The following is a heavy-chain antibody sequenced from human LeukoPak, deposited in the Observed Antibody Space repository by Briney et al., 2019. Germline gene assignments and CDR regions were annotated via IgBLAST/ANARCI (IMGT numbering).Heavy chain of an antibody. D-gene: IGHD6-13*01. V-gene: IGHV3-73*01. CDR1: GFTFSGSA. J-gene: IGHJ4*02. CDR3: TSRIAAAGDY. CDR2: IRSKANSYAT. Sequence: GGSLRLSCAASGFTFSGSAMHWVRQASGKGLEWVGRIRSKANSYATAYAASVKGRFTISRDDSKNTAYLQMNSLKTEDTAVYYRTSRIAAAGDYWGQGTLVTVSS.